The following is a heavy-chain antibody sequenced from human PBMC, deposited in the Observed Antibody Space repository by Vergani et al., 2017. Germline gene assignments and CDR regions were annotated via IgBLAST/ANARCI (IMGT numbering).Heavy chain of an antibody. J-gene: IGHJ4*02. D-gene: IGHD3-3*01. CDR3: AXVRQYYDFWSGYPPYFDY. CDR1: GFTFSSYA. CDR2: ISGSGGST. Sequence: EVQLLESGGGLVQPGGSLRLSCAASGFTFSSYAMSWVRQAPGKGLEWVSAISGSGGSTYYADSVKGRFTISRDNSKNTLYLQMNSLRAEDTAVYYCAXVRQYYDFWSGYPPYFDYWGQGTLVTVSS. V-gene: IGHV3-23*01.